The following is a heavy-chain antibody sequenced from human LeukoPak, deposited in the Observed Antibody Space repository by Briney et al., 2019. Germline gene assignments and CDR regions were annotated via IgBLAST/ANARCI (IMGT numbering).Heavy chain of an antibody. CDR1: GYTFTSYG. CDR3: ARHSPDDIVVVPAASSYWYFDL. V-gene: IGHV1-18*01. D-gene: IGHD2-2*01. Sequence: ASVKVSCKASGYTFTSYGISWVRQAPGQGLEWMGWISAYNGNTNYAQKLQGRVTMTTDTSTSTAYMELRSLRSDDTAVYYCARHSPDDIVVVPAASSYWYFDLWGRGTLVTVSS. CDR2: ISAYNGNT. J-gene: IGHJ2*01.